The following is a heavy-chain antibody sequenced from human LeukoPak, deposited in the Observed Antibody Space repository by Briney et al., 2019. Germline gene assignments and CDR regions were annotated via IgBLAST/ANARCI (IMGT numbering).Heavy chain of an antibody. CDR3: ARVGAKGGWYFDL. Sequence: GGSLRLSCPVSGFTFRSYGMNWVRQAPGKGLEWVSSIGSGSSYIYYADSVKGRFTISRDNAKNSLHLQMNSLRADDTAVYYCARVGAKGGWYFDLWGRGTLVTVSS. CDR1: GFTFRSYG. CDR2: IGSGSSYI. D-gene: IGHD3-10*01. V-gene: IGHV3-21*01. J-gene: IGHJ2*01.